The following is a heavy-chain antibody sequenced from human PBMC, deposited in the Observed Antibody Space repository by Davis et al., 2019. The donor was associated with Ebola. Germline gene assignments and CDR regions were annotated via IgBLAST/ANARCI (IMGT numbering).Heavy chain of an antibody. J-gene: IGHJ6*02. Sequence: GESLKISCAASGLTVSSNYMSWVRQAPGKGLEWVSVIYSGGSTYYADSVKGRFTISRDNSKNTLYLQMNSLRAEDTAVYYCARAMTTVTHYYGMDVWGQGTTVTVSS. D-gene: IGHD4-17*01. CDR2: IYSGGST. V-gene: IGHV3-53*01. CDR3: ARAMTTVTHYYGMDV. CDR1: GLTVSSNY.